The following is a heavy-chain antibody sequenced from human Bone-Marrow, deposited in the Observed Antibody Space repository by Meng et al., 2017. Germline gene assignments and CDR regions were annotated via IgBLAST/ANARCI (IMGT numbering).Heavy chain of an antibody. D-gene: IGHD6-19*01. CDR3: GREFHSSGHAGTFHI. CDR1: GFTFSDSH. CDR2: ISADGTNK. Sequence: QVQPVESGGGVFQPGSSLKVSCAGSGFTFSDSHLHWVRQAPGKGLEWVALISADGTNKNHADSVRGRFTVSRDNSQNMLYLEMNSLTTEDAAVYYCGREFHSSGHAGTFHIWGQGTVVTVSS. J-gene: IGHJ3*02. V-gene: IGHV3-30*04.